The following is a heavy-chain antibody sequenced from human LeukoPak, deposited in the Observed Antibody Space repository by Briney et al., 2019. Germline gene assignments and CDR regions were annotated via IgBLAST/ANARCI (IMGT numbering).Heavy chain of an antibody. CDR2: IYYGGTT. V-gene: IGHV4-39*01. Sequence: SETLSLTCTVSGASISTSTYYWSWVRQPPGKGLEWIGNIYYGGTTYYNPSLKSRVTISEDTSRSRFSLMLSSVTAADTAIYFCARQVSDYYYHYMDVWGEGTTVIVSS. J-gene: IGHJ6*03. CDR3: ARQVSDYYYHYMDV. CDR1: GASISTSTYY.